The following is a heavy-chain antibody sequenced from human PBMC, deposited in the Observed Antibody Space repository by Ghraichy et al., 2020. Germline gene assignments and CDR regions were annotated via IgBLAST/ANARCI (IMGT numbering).Heavy chain of an antibody. J-gene: IGHJ2*01. V-gene: IGHV3-53*01. CDR3: AREYNGDSADWYFDL. CDR1: GFTVSSNY. D-gene: IGHD4-17*01. CDR2: IYSGGST. Sequence: GGSLRLSCAASGFTVSSNYMSWVRQAPGKGLEWVSTIYSGGSTNYADSVKGRFTISRDISKNTMYLQMNSLRAEDMAVYYCAREYNGDSADWYFDLWGRGTLVIVSS.